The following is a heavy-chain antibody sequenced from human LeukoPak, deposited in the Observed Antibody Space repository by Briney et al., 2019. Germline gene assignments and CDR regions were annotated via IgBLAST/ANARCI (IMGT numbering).Heavy chain of an antibody. D-gene: IGHD3-10*02. CDR1: GFTFSNAW. V-gene: IGHV3-15*01. J-gene: IGHJ5*02. CDR2: IKSKTDGGTT. CDR3: TSDRMAYVINWDVRWFDP. Sequence: AGGSLRLSCAASGFTFSNAWMSWVRQAPGKGLEWVGRIKSKTDGGTTDYAAPVKGRFIISRDDSKDTLYLQMNSLKIEDTGVYYCTSDRMAYVINWDVRWFDPWGQGTLVTASS.